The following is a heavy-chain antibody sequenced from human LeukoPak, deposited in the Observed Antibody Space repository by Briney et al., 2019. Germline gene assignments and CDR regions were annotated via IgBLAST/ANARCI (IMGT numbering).Heavy chain of an antibody. V-gene: IGHV1-2*02. CDR1: GYTFTGYY. D-gene: IGHD5-18*01. CDR2: INPNRGDT. CDR3: AKDSTVVFFGLTPKDIDH. Sequence: GASVKVSCKASGYTFTGYYMHWVRQAPGQGLEWMGWINPNRGDTKYAQTFQGRVTMTRDTSIGTAYMELSRLRSDDTAIYYCAKDSTVVFFGLTPKDIDHWGQGTLITVSS. J-gene: IGHJ4*02.